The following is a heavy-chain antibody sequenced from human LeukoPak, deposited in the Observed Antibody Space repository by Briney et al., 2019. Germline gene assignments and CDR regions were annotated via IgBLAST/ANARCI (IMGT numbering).Heavy chain of an antibody. CDR1: GGSISSSNW. CDR3: ARGFYDSSGYCDY. J-gene: IGHJ4*02. Sequence: PSETLSLTCAVSGGSISSSNWWCWVRQPPGKGLEWIGEIYHSGSTNYNPSLKSRVTISVDKSKNQFSLKLSSVTAADTAVYYCARGFYDSSGYCDYWGQGTLVTVSS. D-gene: IGHD3-22*01. CDR2: IYHSGST. V-gene: IGHV4-4*02.